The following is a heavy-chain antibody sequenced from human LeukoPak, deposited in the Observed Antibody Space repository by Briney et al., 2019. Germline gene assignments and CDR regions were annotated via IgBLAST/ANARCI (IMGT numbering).Heavy chain of an antibody. V-gene: IGHV3-30*03. CDR2: ISYDGSNK. J-gene: IGHJ4*02. Sequence: GGSLRLSCAASGFTFSSYGMHWVRQAPGKGLEWVAVISYDGSNKYYADSVKGRFTISRDNSKNTLYLQMNSLRAEDTAVYYCARADYGDYVEYWGQGTLVTVSS. CDR1: GFTFSSYG. CDR3: ARADYGDYVEY. D-gene: IGHD4-17*01.